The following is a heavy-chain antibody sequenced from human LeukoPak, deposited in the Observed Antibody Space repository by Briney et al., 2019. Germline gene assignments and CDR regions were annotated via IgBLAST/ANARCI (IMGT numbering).Heavy chain of an antibody. V-gene: IGHV1-18*01. D-gene: IGHD3-9*01. Sequence: ASVKVSCKASGYAFTSYGISWVRQAPGQGLEWMGWISAYNGNTNYAQKLQGRVTMTTDTSTSTAYMELRSLRSDDTAVYYCARDPSLFDWLPRAYFDYWGQGTLVTVPS. CDR3: ARDPSLFDWLPRAYFDY. J-gene: IGHJ4*02. CDR2: ISAYNGNT. CDR1: GYAFTSYG.